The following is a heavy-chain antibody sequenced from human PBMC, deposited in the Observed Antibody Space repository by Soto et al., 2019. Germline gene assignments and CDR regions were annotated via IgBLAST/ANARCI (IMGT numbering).Heavy chain of an antibody. CDR1: GGTFSSYT. Sequence: ASVKVSCKASGGTFSSYTISWVRQAPGQGLEWMGRIIPILGIANYAQKFQGRVTITADKSTSTAYMELSSLRSEDTAVYYCATRLTGTAHDYWGQGTLVTVSS. J-gene: IGHJ4*02. CDR2: IIPILGIA. CDR3: ATRLTGTAHDY. V-gene: IGHV1-69*02. D-gene: IGHD1-20*01.